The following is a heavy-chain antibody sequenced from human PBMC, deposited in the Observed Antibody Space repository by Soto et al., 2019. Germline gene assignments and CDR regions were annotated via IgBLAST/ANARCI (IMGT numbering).Heavy chain of an antibody. CDR3: ARGPLFLGGNNWFDP. V-gene: IGHV4-59*01. Sequence: SETLSLTCTVSGGSISSYYWSWIRQPPGKGLEWIGYIYYSGSTNYNPSLKSRVTISVDTSKNQFSLKLSSVTAADTAVYYCARGPLFLGGNNWFDPWGQGTLVTVSS. CDR1: GGSISSYY. CDR2: IYYSGST. D-gene: IGHD2-21*01. J-gene: IGHJ5*02.